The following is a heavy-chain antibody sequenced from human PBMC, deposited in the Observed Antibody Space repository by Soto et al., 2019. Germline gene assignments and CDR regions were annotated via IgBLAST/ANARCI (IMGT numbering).Heavy chain of an antibody. V-gene: IGHV3-30*03. CDR1: GFALSSYG. Sequence: PGGSRSLSCEASGFALSSYGLTWVRQAPGKGLEWVAVISYDGSNKYYADSVKGRFTISRDNSKNTLYLQMNSLRAEDTAVYYCAGRGFPHMDVWGKGTTVTVSS. CDR3: AGRGFPHMDV. J-gene: IGHJ6*03. CDR2: ISYDGSNK. D-gene: IGHD5-12*01.